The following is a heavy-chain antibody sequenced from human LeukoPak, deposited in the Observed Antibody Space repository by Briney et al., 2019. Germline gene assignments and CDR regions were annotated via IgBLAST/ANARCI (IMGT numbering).Heavy chain of an antibody. CDR1: GGSISSYY. J-gene: IGHJ3*02. CDR2: IYYSGST. Sequence: SETLSLTCTVSGGSISSYYWSWIRQPPGKGLEWIGYIYYSGSTNYNPSLKSRVTISVDTSKNQFSLKLSSVTAADTAVYYCARDPSGGYYYDSSGYFLMAFDIWGQGTMVTVSS. CDR3: ARDPSGGYYYDSSGYFLMAFDI. V-gene: IGHV4-59*01. D-gene: IGHD3-22*01.